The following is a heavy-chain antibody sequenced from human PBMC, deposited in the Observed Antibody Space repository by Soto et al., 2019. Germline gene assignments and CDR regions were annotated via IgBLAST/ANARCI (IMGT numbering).Heavy chain of an antibody. CDR2: ISSSSSTI. J-gene: IGHJ4*02. Sequence: GGSLRLSCAASGITFTSYSMNWVRQAPGKGLEWVSFISSSSSTIYYADSVKGRFTISRDNAKNSLYLQMNSLRDEDTAVYYCAKDRGYTYGFDFWGQGALVTVSS. CDR3: AKDRGYTYGFDF. D-gene: IGHD5-18*01. CDR1: GITFTSYS. V-gene: IGHV3-48*02.